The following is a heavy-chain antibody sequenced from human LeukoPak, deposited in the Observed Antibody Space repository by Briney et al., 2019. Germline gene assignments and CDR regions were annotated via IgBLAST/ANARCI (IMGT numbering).Heavy chain of an antibody. J-gene: IGHJ4*02. CDR1: GGTFSNYA. D-gene: IGHD1-1*01. CDR3: AREFNWYDVSPFDY. CDR2: IIPIFGTA. Sequence: ASVKVSCKASGGTFSNYAISWVRQAPGQGLEWMGGIIPIFGTANYAQKFQGRVTITADESTSTAYMELSSLRSEDTAGYYCAREFNWYDVSPFDYWGQGTLVTVSS. V-gene: IGHV1-69*01.